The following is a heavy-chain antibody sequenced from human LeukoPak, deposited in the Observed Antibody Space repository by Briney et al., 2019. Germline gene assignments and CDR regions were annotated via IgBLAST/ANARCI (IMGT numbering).Heavy chain of an antibody. Sequence: ASVKVSCKASGGTFISYAISWVRQAPGQGREWMGRIILIFGTASYAQKLQGRVTITTDQSTSTAYMELSSLRAEDTAVYYCARGPKGDAFDIWGQGTRVTVSS. CDR2: IILIFGTA. J-gene: IGHJ3*02. V-gene: IGHV1-69*05. CDR3: ARGPKGDAFDI. CDR1: GGTFISYA.